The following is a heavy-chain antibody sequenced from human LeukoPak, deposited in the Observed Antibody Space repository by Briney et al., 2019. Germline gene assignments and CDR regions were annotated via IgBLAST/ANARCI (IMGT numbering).Heavy chain of an antibody. CDR2: IYYSGST. CDR1: GGSISSSSYY. D-gene: IGHD6-13*01. Sequence: SETLSLTCTVSGGSISSSSYYWGWIRQPPGKGLEWIGSIYYSGSTYYNPSLKSRVTISVDTSKNQFSLKLSSVTAADTAVYYCARSIAAVSPFDYWGQGTLVTVSS. V-gene: IGHV4-39*01. CDR3: ARSIAAVSPFDY. J-gene: IGHJ4*02.